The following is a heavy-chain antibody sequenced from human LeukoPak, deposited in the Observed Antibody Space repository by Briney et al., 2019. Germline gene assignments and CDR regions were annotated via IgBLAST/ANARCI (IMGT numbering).Heavy chain of an antibody. D-gene: IGHD3-9*01. CDR3: ARDADWAYDAFDI. CDR2: TYYRSKWIS. CDR1: GDSVSVKSDV. V-gene: IGHV6-1*01. J-gene: IGHJ3*02. Sequence: SQTLSLTCAISGDSVSVKSDVWNWIRQSPSRGLEWLGRTYYRSKWISDYATSVKSRIIISPDTSKNQFSLHLNSVTPEDTAVYYCARDADWAYDAFDIWGQGTMVTVSS.